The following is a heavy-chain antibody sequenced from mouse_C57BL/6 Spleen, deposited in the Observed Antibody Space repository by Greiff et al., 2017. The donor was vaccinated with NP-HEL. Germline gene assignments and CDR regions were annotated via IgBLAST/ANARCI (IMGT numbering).Heavy chain of an antibody. J-gene: IGHJ2*01. Sequence: QVQLQQPGTELVKPGASVKLSCKASGYTFTSYWMHWVKQRPGQGLEWIGNINPSNGGTNYNEKFKSKATLTVDKSSSTAYMQLSSLTSEDSAVYYCARSPMYYGNYVDFDYWGQGTTLTVSS. CDR1: GYTFTSYW. D-gene: IGHD2-1*01. CDR3: ARSPMYYGNYVDFDY. V-gene: IGHV1-53*01. CDR2: INPSNGGT.